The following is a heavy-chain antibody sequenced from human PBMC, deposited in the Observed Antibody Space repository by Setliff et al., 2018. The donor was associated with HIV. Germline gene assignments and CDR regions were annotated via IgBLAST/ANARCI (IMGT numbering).Heavy chain of an antibody. V-gene: IGHV1-2*02. D-gene: IGHD6-19*01. CDR2: INPNSGGT. J-gene: IGHJ5*02. Sequence: GASVKVSCKVSGYTLTELSMHWVRQAPGQGLEWMGWINPNSGGTNYVQKFQGRVTMTRDTSISTAYMELSRLTSDDTAVYYCARDQRYAMAGRHSCFDPWGQGTLVTVSS. CDR3: ARDQRYAMAGRHSCFDP. CDR1: GYTLTELS.